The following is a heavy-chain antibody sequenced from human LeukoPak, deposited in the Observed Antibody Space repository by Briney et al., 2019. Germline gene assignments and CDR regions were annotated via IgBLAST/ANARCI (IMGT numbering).Heavy chain of an antibody. V-gene: IGHV1-3*01. CDR2: INAGNGNT. Sequence: ASVKVSCTASGYTFTSYAMHWVRQAPGQRLEWMGWINAGNGNTKYSQKFQGRVTITRDTSASTAYMELSSLRSEGTAVYYCARAPYCTNGVCYRTGMDVWGQGTTVTVSS. CDR3: ARAPYCTNGVCYRTGMDV. J-gene: IGHJ6*02. CDR1: GYTFTSYA. D-gene: IGHD2-8*01.